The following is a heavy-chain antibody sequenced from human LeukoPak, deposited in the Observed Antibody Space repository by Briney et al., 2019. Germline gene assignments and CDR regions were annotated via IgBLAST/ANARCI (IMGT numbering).Heavy chain of an antibody. CDR2: IYYSGST. D-gene: IGHD3-10*01. Sequence: PSETLSLTCTVSGGSISSSSYYWGWIRQPPGKGLEWIGSIYYSGSTYYNPSLKSRVTISVDTSKNQFSLKLSSVTAADTAVYYCARLNYPSFDYWGQGTLVTVSS. CDR1: GGSISSSSYY. V-gene: IGHV4-39*01. CDR3: ARLNYPSFDY. J-gene: IGHJ4*02.